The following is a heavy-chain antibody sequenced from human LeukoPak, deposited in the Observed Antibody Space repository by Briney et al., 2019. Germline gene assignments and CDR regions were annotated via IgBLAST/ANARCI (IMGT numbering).Heavy chain of an antibody. Sequence: SETLSLTCTVSGGSISSGSYYWSWIRQPAGKGLEWIGRIYTSGSTSYNPSLKSRVTISVDTSKNQFSLKLSSVTAADTAVYYCARSRGYFDYWGQGTLVTVSS. CDR2: IYTSGST. CDR3: ARSRGYFDY. J-gene: IGHJ4*02. V-gene: IGHV4-61*02. CDR1: GGSISSGSYY.